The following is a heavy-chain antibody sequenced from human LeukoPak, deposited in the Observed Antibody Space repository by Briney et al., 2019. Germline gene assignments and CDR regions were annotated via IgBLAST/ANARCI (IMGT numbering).Heavy chain of an antibody. CDR1: GGTFSIYT. D-gene: IGHD5-18*01. J-gene: IGHJ4*02. CDR2: SIPIFGTA. Sequence: SVKVSCKASGGTFSIYTINWVRQAPGQGLEWMGGSIPIFGTANYAQKFQGRVTITADESTSTAYMELSSLRSEDTAVYYCAREGGYSYGTSGLDVYWGQGTLVTVSS. CDR3: AREGGYSYGTSGLDVY. V-gene: IGHV1-69*01.